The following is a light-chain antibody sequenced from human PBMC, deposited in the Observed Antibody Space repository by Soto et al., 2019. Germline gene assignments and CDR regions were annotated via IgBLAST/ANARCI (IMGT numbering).Light chain of an antibody. CDR1: SSDVGGYNY. CDR2: DVN. V-gene: IGLV2-14*03. CDR3: SSYTSSSTEV. J-gene: IGLJ1*01. Sequence: QSVLTQPASVSGSPGQSITISCTGTSSDVGGYNYVSWYQHHPGKAPKLLIYDVNSRPSGVSDRFSDSKSGNTASLTISGLQAEDEADYYCSSYTSSSTEVFGTGTKVTVL.